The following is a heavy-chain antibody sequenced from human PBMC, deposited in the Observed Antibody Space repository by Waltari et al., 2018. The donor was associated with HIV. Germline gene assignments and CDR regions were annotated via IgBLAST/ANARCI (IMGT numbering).Heavy chain of an antibody. CDR1: GDSVSSGDHY. V-gene: IGHV4-61*08. J-gene: IGHJ2*01. CDR3: ARVARTAQSWYFDL. Sequence: VSGDSVSSGDHYWSWIRQPPGKGLEWIGYVYYSGSTSYNPSLQSRATVSLDTSKSQYSLTLISLTAADTAIYYCARVARTAQSWYFDLWGRGTLVTVSS. CDR2: VYYSGST.